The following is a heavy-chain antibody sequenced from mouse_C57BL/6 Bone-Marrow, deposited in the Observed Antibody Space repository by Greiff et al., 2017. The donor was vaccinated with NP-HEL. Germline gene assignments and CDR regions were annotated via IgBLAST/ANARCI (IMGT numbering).Heavy chain of an antibody. CDR1: GFSFNTYA. CDR3: VSVYYYGAMDY. J-gene: IGHJ4*01. D-gene: IGHD1-1*01. V-gene: IGHV10-1*01. Sequence: EVQRVESGGGLVQPKGSLKLSCAASGFSFNTYAMNWVRQAPGKGLEWVARIRSKSNNYATYYADSVKDRFTISRDDSESMLYLQMSSLKTEDTAVYYCVSVYYYGAMDYWGQGTSVTVSS. CDR2: IRSKSNNYAT.